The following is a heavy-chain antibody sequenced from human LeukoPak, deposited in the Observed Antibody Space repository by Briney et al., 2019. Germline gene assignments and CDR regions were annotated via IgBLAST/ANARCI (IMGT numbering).Heavy chain of an antibody. CDR3: ARLAYCSSTSCYSPYYYYYCYMDV. CDR1: GGSISSYY. V-gene: IGHV4-4*09. Sequence: SETLSLTCTVSGGSISSYYWSWIRQPPGKGLEWIGYIYTSGSTNYNPSLKSRVTISVDTSKNQFSLKLSSVTAADTAVYCCARLAYCSSTSCYSPYYYYYCYMDVWGKGTTVTVSS. D-gene: IGHD2-2*02. J-gene: IGHJ6*03. CDR2: IYTSGST.